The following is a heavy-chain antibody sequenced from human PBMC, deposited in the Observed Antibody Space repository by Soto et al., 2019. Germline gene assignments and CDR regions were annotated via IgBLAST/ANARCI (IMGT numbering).Heavy chain of an antibody. J-gene: IGHJ4*02. Sequence: QVQLVQSGAEVKKPGASVKVSCKASGYTFTNYGISWVRQAPGQGLEWMGWISAYNGNTDYAQKLQGRVTMTTDTSTSTAYMELRSLRSDDTAVYYCARVGAYCVSNCCHDYWGQGTLVTVSS. V-gene: IGHV1-18*01. D-gene: IGHD2-21*02. CDR2: ISAYNGNT. CDR1: GYTFTNYG. CDR3: ARVGAYCVSNCCHDY.